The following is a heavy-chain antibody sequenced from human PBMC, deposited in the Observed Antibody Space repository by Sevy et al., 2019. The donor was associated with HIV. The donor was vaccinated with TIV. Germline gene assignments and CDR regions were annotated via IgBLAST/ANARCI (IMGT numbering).Heavy chain of an antibody. V-gene: IGHV3-21*01. CDR1: GFTFSSYD. Sequence: GGSLRLSCAGSGFTFSSYDMNWVRQAPGKGLEWVSSISFSSNYIYYADSVRGRFTISRDNAKNSLYLHMDSLRDEDTALYYCARDDIVARDYFDFLGQGTLVTVSS. CDR3: ARDDIVARDYFDF. J-gene: IGHJ4*02. CDR2: ISFSSNYI. D-gene: IGHD2-15*01.